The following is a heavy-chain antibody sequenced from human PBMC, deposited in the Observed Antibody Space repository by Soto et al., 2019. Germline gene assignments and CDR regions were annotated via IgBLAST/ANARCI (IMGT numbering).Heavy chain of an antibody. CDR1: GGSFSGYY. V-gene: IGHV4-34*01. CDR3: ARGNAAKGHFEY. J-gene: IGHJ4*02. D-gene: IGHD5-18*01. CDR2: INHSGST. Sequence: PSETLSLTCAVYGGSFSGYYWSWIRQPPGKGLEWIGEINHSGSTNYNPSLKSRVTISVDTSKNQFSLKLSSVTAADRAVYYCARGNAAKGHFEYWGQGTLVTLSS.